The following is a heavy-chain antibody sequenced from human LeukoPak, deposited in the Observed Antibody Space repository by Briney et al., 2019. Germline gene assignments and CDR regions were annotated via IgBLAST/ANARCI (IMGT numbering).Heavy chain of an antibody. CDR3: AKIAPWGAVTTTDGFDY. D-gene: IGHD4-17*01. Sequence: GGPLRPSCAPSEFTFSAYARHWVPQAPGKGRGWGAFIRFDGSSKYSADSVKGRFTISRDNSRNTLYLQLNSLGADDTAVYYCAKIAPWGAVTTTDGFDYWGQGTLVTVSS. CDR2: IRFDGSSK. J-gene: IGHJ4*02. CDR1: EFTFSAYA. V-gene: IGHV3-30*02.